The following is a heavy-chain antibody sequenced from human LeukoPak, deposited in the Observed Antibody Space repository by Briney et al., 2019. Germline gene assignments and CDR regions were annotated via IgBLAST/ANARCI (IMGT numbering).Heavy chain of an antibody. V-gene: IGHV3-74*01. J-gene: IGHJ6*03. Sequence: GGSLRLSCAASGFTFSSYWMHWVRQAPGKGLVWVSRINSDGSSTSYADSVKGRFTISRDNAKNTLYLQMNSLRAEDTAVYYCARGARGYYYYMDVWGKGTTVAVSS. CDR1: GFTFSSYW. CDR3: ARGARGYYYYMDV. D-gene: IGHD3-10*01. CDR2: INSDGSST.